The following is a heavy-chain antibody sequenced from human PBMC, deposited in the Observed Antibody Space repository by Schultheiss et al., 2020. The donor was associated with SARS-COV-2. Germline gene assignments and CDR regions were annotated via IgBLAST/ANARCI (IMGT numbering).Heavy chain of an antibody. CDR2: IRQDGSEK. D-gene: IGHD2-21*02. J-gene: IGHJ4*03. Sequence: GGSLRLSCAASGFTFSSYSMNWVRQAPGKGLEWVANIRQDGSEKYYVDSVKGRFTISRDNSKNTLYLQMNSLRAEDTAVYYCARDPSWGGDYGDYWGQGTTVTVSS. CDR1: GFTFSSYS. CDR3: ARDPSWGGDYGDY. V-gene: IGHV3-7*01.